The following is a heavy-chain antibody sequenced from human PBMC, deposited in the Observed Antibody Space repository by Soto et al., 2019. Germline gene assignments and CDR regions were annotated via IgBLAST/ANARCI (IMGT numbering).Heavy chain of an antibody. D-gene: IGHD3-10*01. CDR1: GGSVSSGGYS. CDR2: IHHRGTT. Sequence: QVQLQESGPGLVKSSETLSLTCTVSGGSVSSGGYSWTWIRQPPGQGLEWLGYIHHRGTTNYNPSDTSRVTKSVDTSMNQFALKLKSVPAADTAVYYGARVLRWFGELSYDRGYFYYGMDVWGQGTTVTVSS. V-gene: IGHV4-61*08. CDR3: ARVLRWFGELSYDRGYFYYGMDV. J-gene: IGHJ6*02.